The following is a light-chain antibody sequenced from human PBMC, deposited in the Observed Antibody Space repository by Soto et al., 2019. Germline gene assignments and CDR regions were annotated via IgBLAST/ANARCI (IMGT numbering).Light chain of an antibody. CDR3: SSHTTSNTRV. J-gene: IGLJ1*01. V-gene: IGLV2-14*03. CDR2: EVS. CDR1: SSDVGAYVF. Sequence: QSALTQPASVSGSPGQSIAISCTGTSSDVGAYVFVSWYQRHPDKAPKLLIYEVSNRPSGISDRFSGSKSVNTATLTISGLQAEDEADYYCSSHTTSNTRVFGTGTKVTVL.